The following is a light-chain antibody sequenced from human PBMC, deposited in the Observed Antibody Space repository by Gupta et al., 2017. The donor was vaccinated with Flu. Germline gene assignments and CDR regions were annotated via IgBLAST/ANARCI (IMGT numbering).Light chain of an antibody. CDR1: QNVLYVSDNKSY. J-gene: IGKJ1*01. Sequence: DIVVTQSPYPLTASVGERATINCKSSQNVLYVSDNKSYLAWYQQKAGQPPELLINWASSRESGVPDRFSGSGSATDFSLTISSLQAEDVAVYYCQQYYSTPWTFGQGTSVEIK. CDR2: WAS. CDR3: QQYYSTPWT. V-gene: IGKV4-1*01.